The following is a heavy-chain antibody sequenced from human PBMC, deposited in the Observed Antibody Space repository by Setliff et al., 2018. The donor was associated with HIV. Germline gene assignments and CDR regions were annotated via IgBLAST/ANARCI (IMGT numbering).Heavy chain of an antibody. V-gene: IGHV1-8*02. CDR3: ARVLRGSSGWYGYYYMDV. J-gene: IGHJ6*03. D-gene: IGHD6-19*01. CDR1: GYTFSAYY. CDR2: MNPNSGDT. Sequence: ASVKVSCKTSGYTFSAYYMHWGRQAPGQGLEWMGWMNPNSGDTGYAQKFQGRVTMTRNTSISTAYMELSSLRSEDTAMYYCARVLRGSSGWYGYYYMDVWGKGTTVTVSS.